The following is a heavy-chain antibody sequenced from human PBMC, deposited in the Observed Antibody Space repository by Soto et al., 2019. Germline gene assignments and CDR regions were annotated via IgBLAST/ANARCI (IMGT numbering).Heavy chain of an antibody. CDR3: AREYGSGSYYNSPWYYGMYV. D-gene: IGHD3-10*01. Sequence: SVKVSCKASGGTFSSYSISWVRQAPVQGLEWMGGIIPIFGTANYAQKFQGRVTITADESTSTAYMELSSLRSEDTAVYYCAREYGSGSYYNSPWYYGMYVWGQGTTVTVSS. CDR2: IIPIFGTA. V-gene: IGHV1-69*13. J-gene: IGHJ6*02. CDR1: GGTFSSYS.